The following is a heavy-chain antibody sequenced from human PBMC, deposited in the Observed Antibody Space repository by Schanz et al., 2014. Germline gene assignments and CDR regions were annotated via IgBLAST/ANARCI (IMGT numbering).Heavy chain of an antibody. V-gene: IGHV3-7*02. Sequence: EVQLVESGGGLVQPGKSLRLSCAASGFTFSDYWMSWVRQAPGKGPEWVANIKHDGSVKDYVDSVEGRFTISRDNAKRSLFLQMNSLRPEDTAVYYCAKQHIVRGVIYLNWFESWGQGTLVTVSS. CDR3: AKQHIVRGVIYLNWFES. CDR1: GFTFSDYW. D-gene: IGHD3-10*01. CDR2: IKHDGSVK. J-gene: IGHJ5*01.